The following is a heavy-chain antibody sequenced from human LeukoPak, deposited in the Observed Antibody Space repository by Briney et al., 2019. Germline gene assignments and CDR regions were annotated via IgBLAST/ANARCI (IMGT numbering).Heavy chain of an antibody. Sequence: GGSLRLSCAASGFTFSSYWMRWVRQAPGKGLVWVSRINGDGSSTTYADSVKGRFTISRDNAKNTLYLQMNSLRAEDTAVYYCARGRGSGSSDIWGQGTMVTVSS. CDR1: GFTFSSYW. D-gene: IGHD3-10*01. CDR2: INGDGSST. J-gene: IGHJ3*02. CDR3: ARGRGSGSSDI. V-gene: IGHV3-74*01.